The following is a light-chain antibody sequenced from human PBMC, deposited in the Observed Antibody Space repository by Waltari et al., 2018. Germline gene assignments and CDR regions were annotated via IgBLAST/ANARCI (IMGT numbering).Light chain of an antibody. CDR3: QNRRNWPLLT. V-gene: IGKV3-11*01. J-gene: IGKJ4*01. CDR2: EAS. Sequence: VLTQSPATLSLSPGDRATLSCRASQYIGDYLAWYQQKPGQAPRLLMSEASNRATGVPDRCIASGAGTDVTLTVSSLEPEDFAVYYCQNRRNWPLLTFGGGTKVEIK. CDR1: QYIGDY.